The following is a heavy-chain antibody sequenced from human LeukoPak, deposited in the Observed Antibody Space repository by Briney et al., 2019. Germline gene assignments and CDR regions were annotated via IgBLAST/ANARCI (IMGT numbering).Heavy chain of an antibody. CDR2: IYYSGST. CDR1: GGSISSYY. Sequence: PSETLSLTCTVSGGSISSYYWSWIRQPPGKGLEWIGYIYYSGSTNYNPSLKSRVTISVDTSKNQFSLKLSPVTAADTAVYYCARAYDSSGYYGSRFDYWGQGTLVTVSS. V-gene: IGHV4-59*01. D-gene: IGHD3-22*01. CDR3: ARAYDSSGYYGSRFDY. J-gene: IGHJ4*02.